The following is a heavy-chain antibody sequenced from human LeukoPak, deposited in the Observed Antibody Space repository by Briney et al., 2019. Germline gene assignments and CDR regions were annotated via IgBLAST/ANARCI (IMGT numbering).Heavy chain of an antibody. Sequence: GGSLTLSCAASGFMFGGSAMNWVRQAPGRGLEWVAVISYDGRDKYYADSVKGRFTISRDNSKNALYLQMNSLTSEDTAVYYCARDHIAAASVDWFDPWGQGTLVTVS. CDR3: ARDHIAAASVDWFDP. CDR2: ISYDGRDK. J-gene: IGHJ5*02. CDR1: GFMFGGSA. V-gene: IGHV3-30*04. D-gene: IGHD6-13*01.